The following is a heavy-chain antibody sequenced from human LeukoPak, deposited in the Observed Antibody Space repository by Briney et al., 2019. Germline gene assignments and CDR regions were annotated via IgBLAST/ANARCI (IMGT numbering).Heavy chain of an antibody. CDR2: INHNGNVN. V-gene: IGHV3-7*03. CDR3: ARTGENPPAATLYGMDV. J-gene: IGHJ6*02. Sequence: GGSLRLSCAASGFTFSSYWMNWARQAPGKGLEWVASINHNGNVNYYVDSVKGRFTISRDNAKNSLYLQMSNLRAEDTAVYYCARTGENPPAATLYGMDVWGQGTTVTVSS. CDR1: GFTFSSYW. D-gene: IGHD2-15*01.